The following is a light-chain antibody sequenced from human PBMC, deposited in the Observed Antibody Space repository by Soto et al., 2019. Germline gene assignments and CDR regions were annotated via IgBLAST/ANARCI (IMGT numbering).Light chain of an antibody. CDR3: HQYGRPPGT. J-gene: IGKJ1*01. CDR2: DVS. CDR1: QNIPDTY. V-gene: IGKV3-20*01. Sequence: EIVLTQSPGTLSLSPGDRATLSCRASQNIPDTYLAWYQQKPGQAPSLLIYDVSTRAPGVPDRLSGSGSGADFALTNSRVDPEDFAMYFCHQYGRPPGTFGQGTKVEIK.